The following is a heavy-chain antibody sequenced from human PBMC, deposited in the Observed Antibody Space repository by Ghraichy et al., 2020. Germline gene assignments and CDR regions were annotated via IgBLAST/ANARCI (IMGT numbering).Heavy chain of an antibody. CDR3: AKGGSGSYSGQGFEY. V-gene: IGHV3-30*18. D-gene: IGHD3-10*01. J-gene: IGHJ4*02. CDR1: GFTFSSYG. Sequence: LTCAVSGFTFSSYGMHWVRQAPGKGLEWVAFISHDGSYKDYADSVRGRFTISRDNSKNTLDLQMNSLRVEDTAVYYCAKGGSGSYSGQGFEYWGQGTLVTVSS. CDR2: ISHDGSYK.